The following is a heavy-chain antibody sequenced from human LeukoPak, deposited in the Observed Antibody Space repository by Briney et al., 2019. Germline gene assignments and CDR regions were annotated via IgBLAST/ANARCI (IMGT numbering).Heavy chain of an antibody. CDR1: GLTFDDSA. V-gene: IGHV3-9*01. J-gene: IGHJ4*02. Sequence: GRSLRLSCAASGLTFDDSAMHWVRQAPGKGLEWVTGTSWNSGSIAYADSVKGRFTISRDNAKNSLYLQMNSLRAEDTALYYCAKDHYGSGSYQDYWGQGTLVTVSS. CDR2: TSWNSGSI. D-gene: IGHD3-10*01. CDR3: AKDHYGSGSYQDY.